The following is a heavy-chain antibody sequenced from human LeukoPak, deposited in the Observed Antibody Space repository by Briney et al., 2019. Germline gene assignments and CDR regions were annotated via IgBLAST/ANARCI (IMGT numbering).Heavy chain of an antibody. CDR1: GYTFTSYG. CDR3: ARASPLSTKYYYYYYYMDV. D-gene: IGHD2-8*01. J-gene: IGHJ6*03. CDR2: INPNSGGT. V-gene: IGHV1-2*02. Sequence: ASVKVSCKASGYTFTSYGISWVRQAPGQGLEWMGWINPNSGGTNYAQKFQGRVTMTRDTSISTAYMELSRLRSDDTAVYYCARASPLSTKYYYYYYYMDVWGKGTTVTVSS.